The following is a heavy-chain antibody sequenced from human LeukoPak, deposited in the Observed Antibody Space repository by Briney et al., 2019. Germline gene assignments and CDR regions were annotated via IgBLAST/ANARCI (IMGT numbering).Heavy chain of an antibody. CDR3: ARVSRRYLEY. J-gene: IGHJ4*02. CDR1: GGSISNYY. V-gene: IGHV4-30-4*01. CDR2: VYYSGST. Sequence: PSETLSLTCTVSGGSISNYYWSWIRQPPGKGLEWIGYVYYSGSTYYNPSLKSRVTISVDTSKNQFSLKLSSVTAADTAVYYCARVSRRYLEYWGQGTLVTVSS. D-gene: IGHD3-3*01.